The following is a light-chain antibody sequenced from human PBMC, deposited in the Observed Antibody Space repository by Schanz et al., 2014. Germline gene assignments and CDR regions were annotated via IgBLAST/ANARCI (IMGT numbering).Light chain of an antibody. J-gene: IGLJ2*01. CDR1: SSDVGGYDY. CDR3: SSYTSSSTPV. Sequence: QSALTQPPSASGSPGQSVTISCTGTSSDVGGYDYVSWYQHHPGKAPKLLIYEVSERPSGVSNRFSGSKSANTASLTVSGLQAEDEADYYCSSYTSSSTPVFGGGTKLTVL. CDR2: EVS. V-gene: IGLV2-14*01.